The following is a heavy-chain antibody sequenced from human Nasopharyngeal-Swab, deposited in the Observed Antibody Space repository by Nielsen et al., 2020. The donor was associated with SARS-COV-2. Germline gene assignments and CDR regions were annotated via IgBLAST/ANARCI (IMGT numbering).Heavy chain of an antibody. CDR3: ARGLKTRSLMVRGIILGNYCDY. CDR1: GGSLSSYY. D-gene: IGHD3-10*01. J-gene: IGHJ4*02. V-gene: IGHV4-59*01. CDR2: IHYSGNT. Sequence: SETLSLTCTVSGGSLSSYYWTWIRQPPGKGLEWIGYIHYSGNTNYNPSLKSRVTILVDTSKNQFSLQLSSVTAADTAVYFCARGLKTRSLMVRGIILGNYCDYWGQGTLVTVSS.